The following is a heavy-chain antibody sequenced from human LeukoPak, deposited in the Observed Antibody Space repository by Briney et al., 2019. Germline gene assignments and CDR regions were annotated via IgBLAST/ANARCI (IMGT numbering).Heavy chain of an antibody. CDR2: IYYSGST. CDR1: GGSISSYY. J-gene: IGHJ4*02. V-gene: IGHV4-59*01. Sequence: SETLSLTCTVSGGSISSYYWSWIRQPPGKGLEWIGYIYYSGSTNYNPSLKSRVTISVDTSKNQFSLKLSSVTAADTAVYYCARDGDYGDLDYRGQGTLVTVSS. D-gene: IGHD4-17*01. CDR3: ARDGDYGDLDY.